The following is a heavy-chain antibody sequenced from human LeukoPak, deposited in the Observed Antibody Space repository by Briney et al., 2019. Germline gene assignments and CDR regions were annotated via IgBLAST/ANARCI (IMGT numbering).Heavy chain of an antibody. V-gene: IGHV3-23*01. D-gene: IGHD5-18*01. Sequence: PGGSLRLSCAPSALTVGTYATRWVRQAPGKGLEWVSAISGSGANTYYANSVRGRFTISKDNSKNTLYLQMDNQSVEDKVVYFCQKDLQGGHGYPSPEEYRGQGTLVTVSS. CDR1: ALTVGTYA. J-gene: IGHJ4*02. CDR3: QKDLQGGHGYPSPEEY. CDR2: ISGSGANT.